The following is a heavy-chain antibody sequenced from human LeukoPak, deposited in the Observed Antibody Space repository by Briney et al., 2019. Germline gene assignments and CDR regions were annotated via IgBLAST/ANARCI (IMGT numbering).Heavy chain of an antibody. V-gene: IGHV3-64*01. D-gene: IGHD2/OR15-2a*01. CDR2: ISPNGGDT. CDR3: TRVEYGGYAGH. Sequence: GGSLRLSCAASGFTFINYGIHWVRQAPGEGLEYISAISPNGGDTYYANSVKGRFTISRDNSKNTVYLRMGSLRAEDMAVYYRTRVEYGGYAGHWGQGTLVTVSS. CDR1: GFTFINYG. J-gene: IGHJ4*02.